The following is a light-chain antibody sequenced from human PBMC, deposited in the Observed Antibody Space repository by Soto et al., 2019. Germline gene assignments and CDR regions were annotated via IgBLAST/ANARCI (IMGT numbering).Light chain of an antibody. CDR3: QQRNFWPLT. CDR2: DAS. J-gene: IGKJ3*01. CDR1: QSIGNY. Sequence: ENVLTQSPITLSLSPGETATLSCRASQSIGNYLAWYQQKPGQAPRPLIYDASNRATGIPARFSGSGSETDFTLTIASLEVEDSAVYYCQQRNFWPLTFGPGTRVEIK. V-gene: IGKV3-11*01.